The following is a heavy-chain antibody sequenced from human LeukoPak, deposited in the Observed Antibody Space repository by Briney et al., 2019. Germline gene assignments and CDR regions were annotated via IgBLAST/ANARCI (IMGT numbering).Heavy chain of an antibody. V-gene: IGHV4-4*07. Sequence: PSETLSLTCNVSGGSLSYSYWSWVRHAAGKGLQWIGRVYTTGNTNYNPSLKSRVTISIDTSKQEISLNLRSVTAADTAVYYCVRGPYGSSISNWFDPWGQGLLVTVSS. CDR2: VYTTGNT. CDR3: VRGPYGSSISNWFDP. CDR1: GGSLSYSY. D-gene: IGHD3-10*01. J-gene: IGHJ5*02.